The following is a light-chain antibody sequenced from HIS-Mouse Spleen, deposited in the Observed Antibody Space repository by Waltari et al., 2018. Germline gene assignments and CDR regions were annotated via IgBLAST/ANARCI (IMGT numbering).Light chain of an antibody. Sequence: SYVLTQPPSVSVAPGKTARITWGGNNIGSKSVNWYQQKPGQAPVLVVYDDSDRPSGIPERFSGSNSGNTATLTISRVEAGDEADYYCQVWDSSSDHVVFGGGTKLTVL. V-gene: IGLV3-21*03. CDR3: QVWDSSSDHVV. CDR2: DDS. CDR1: NIGSKS. J-gene: IGLJ2*01.